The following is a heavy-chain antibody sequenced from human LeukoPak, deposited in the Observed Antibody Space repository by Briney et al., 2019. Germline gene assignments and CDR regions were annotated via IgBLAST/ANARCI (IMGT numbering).Heavy chain of an antibody. CDR2: INPSGGST. D-gene: IGHD5-12*01. Sequence: GASVKVSCKASGYTFTGYYMHWVRQAPGQGLEWMGIINPSGGSTSYAQKFQGRVTMTRDTSTSTVYMELSSLRSEDTAVYYCVLSYDSYLYYFDYWGQGTLVTVSS. CDR3: VLSYDSYLYYFDY. CDR1: GYTFTGYY. V-gene: IGHV1-46*01. J-gene: IGHJ4*02.